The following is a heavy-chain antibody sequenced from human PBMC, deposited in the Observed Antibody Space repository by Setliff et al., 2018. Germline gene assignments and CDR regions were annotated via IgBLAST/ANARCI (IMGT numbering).Heavy chain of an antibody. CDR1: GYTFTSYA. CDR3: ARSPPTSTYYDFWSGYSYYFDY. D-gene: IGHD3-3*01. Sequence: ASVKVSCKASGYTFTSYAMHWVRQAPGQRLEWMGWINAGNGNTKYSQKFQGRVTITRDTSASTAYMELRSLRSEDTAVYYCARSPPTSTYYDFWSGYSYYFDYWGQGTLVTVSS. V-gene: IGHV1-3*01. J-gene: IGHJ4*02. CDR2: INAGNGNT.